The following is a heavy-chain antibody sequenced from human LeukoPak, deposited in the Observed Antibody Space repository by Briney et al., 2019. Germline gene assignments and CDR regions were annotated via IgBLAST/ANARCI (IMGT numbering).Heavy chain of an antibody. J-gene: IGHJ5*02. CDR3: TREARVGNWFDP. Sequence: ASVKVSCRASGYTFTDYYIHWVRRAPGQGLEGMGWINRDNGGTNYAQKFQGRVTMTRDTSIRTVYMDLSRLRSDDTAVFYCTREARVGNWFDPWGQGTQVTVSS. CDR2: INRDNGGT. D-gene: IGHD2-2*01. CDR1: GYTFTDYY. V-gene: IGHV1-2*02.